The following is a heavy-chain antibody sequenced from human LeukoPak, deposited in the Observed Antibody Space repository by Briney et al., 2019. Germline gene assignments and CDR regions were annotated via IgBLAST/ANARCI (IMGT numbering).Heavy chain of an antibody. J-gene: IGHJ4*02. CDR3: ARHVAVLPAPRNYYFDY. CDR2: ISGSGGST. Sequence: GGSLRLSCAASGFTFSSYAMSWVRQAPGKGLEWVAAISGSGGSTYYADSVKGRFTISRDNSKNTLYLQMNSLRAEDTAVYYCARHVAVLPAPRNYYFDYWGQGILVTVSS. D-gene: IGHD2-2*01. V-gene: IGHV3-23*01. CDR1: GFTFSSYA.